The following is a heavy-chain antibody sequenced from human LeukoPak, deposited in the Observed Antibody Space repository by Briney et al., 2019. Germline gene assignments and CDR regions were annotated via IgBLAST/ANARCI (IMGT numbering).Heavy chain of an antibody. D-gene: IGHD2-15*01. J-gene: IGHJ4*02. CDR1: GFTFSNYA. Sequence: GGSLRLSCSASGFTFSNYAIHWVRQTPGKGLEYVSAISNNEVVTYYADSVKGRFTIPRDNSKNTAYLQMSSLRAEDTAVYYCVNGAATGLIDYWGQGTLLTVSS. V-gene: IGHV3-64D*06. CDR3: VNGAATGLIDY. CDR2: ISNNEVVT.